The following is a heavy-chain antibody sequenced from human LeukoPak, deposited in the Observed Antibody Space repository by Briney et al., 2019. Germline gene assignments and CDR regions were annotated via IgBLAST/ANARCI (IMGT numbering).Heavy chain of an antibody. V-gene: IGHV1-69*05. Sequence: GASVKVSCKASGGTFSSYAISWVRQAPGQGLEWMGGIIPIFGTANYAQKFQGRVTITTDESTSTDYMELSSLRSEDTAVYYCASHYDFWSGQGPYYYYYMDVWGKGTTVTVSS. CDR2: IIPIFGTA. J-gene: IGHJ6*03. CDR3: ASHYDFWSGQGPYYYYYMDV. CDR1: GGTFSSYA. D-gene: IGHD3-3*01.